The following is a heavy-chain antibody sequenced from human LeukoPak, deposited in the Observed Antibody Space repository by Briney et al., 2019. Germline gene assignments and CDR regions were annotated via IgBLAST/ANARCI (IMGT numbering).Heavy chain of an antibody. V-gene: IGHV3-43*01. Sequence: TWGSLRLSCAASGFTFDDYSMHWVRQGPGKGLEWVSVISWDGGSTSYADSVKGRFTISRDNSKNSLYLQMNSLRSEDSALYYCAKDRGGVDYWGQGTLVTVSS. D-gene: IGHD3-16*01. CDR3: AKDRGGVDY. CDR2: ISWDGGST. CDR1: GFTFDDYS. J-gene: IGHJ4*02.